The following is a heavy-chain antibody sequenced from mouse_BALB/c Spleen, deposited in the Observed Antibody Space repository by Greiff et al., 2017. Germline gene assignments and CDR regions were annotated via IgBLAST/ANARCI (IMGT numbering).Heavy chain of an antibody. Sequence: EVQRVESGGGLVQPGGSLKLSCAASGFTFSSYGMSWVRQTPDKRLELVATINSNGGSTYYPDSVKGRFTISRDNAKNTLYLQMSSLKSEDTAMYYCARESGYDETVWYFDVWGAGTTVTVAS. CDR3: ARESGYDETVWYFDV. CDR1: GFTFSSYG. V-gene: IGHV5-6-3*01. CDR2: INSNGGST. D-gene: IGHD2-2*01. J-gene: IGHJ1*01.